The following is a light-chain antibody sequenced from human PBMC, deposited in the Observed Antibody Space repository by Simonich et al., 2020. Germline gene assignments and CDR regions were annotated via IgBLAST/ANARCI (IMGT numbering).Light chain of an antibody. V-gene: IGKV4-1*01. CDR3: QQYYSTPYT. CDR2: CAS. CDR1: QSVLYSSNNKNY. Sequence: DIVMTQSPDSLAVSLGERATINCKSSQSVLYSSNNKNYLAWYQQKPGQPPKLLTYCASPRDSGVPDRFSGSGSGTDFTLTISSLQAEDVAVYYCQQYYSTPYTFGQGTKLEIK. J-gene: IGKJ2*01.